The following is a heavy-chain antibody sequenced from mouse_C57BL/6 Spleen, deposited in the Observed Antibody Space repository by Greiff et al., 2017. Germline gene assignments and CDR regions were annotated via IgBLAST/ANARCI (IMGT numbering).Heavy chain of an antibody. CDR1: GYTFTDYN. D-gene: IGHD2-4*01. Sequence: EVQLQQSGPELVKPGASVKMSCKASGYTFTDYNMHWVKQSPGKSLEWIGYINPNNGGTSYNQKFKGKATLTVNKSSSTAYMELRSLTAEDSAVYYCARGVEIYDYDEGLAYWGQGTLVTVSA. CDR2: INPNNGGT. CDR3: ARGVEIYDYDEGLAY. J-gene: IGHJ3*01. V-gene: IGHV1-22*01.